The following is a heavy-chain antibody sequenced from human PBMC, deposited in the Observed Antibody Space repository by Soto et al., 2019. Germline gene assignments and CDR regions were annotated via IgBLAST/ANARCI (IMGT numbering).Heavy chain of an antibody. CDR2: ISYDGSNK. CDR3: ARDRFYDSSGYPGAFDY. CDR1: GFTFSSYA. J-gene: IGHJ4*02. V-gene: IGHV3-30-3*01. Sequence: PGGSLRLSCAASGFTFSSYAMHWVRQAPGKGLEWVAVISYDGSNKYYADSVKGRFTISRDNSKNTLYLQMNSLRAEDTAVYYCARDRFYDSSGYPGAFDYWGQGTLVTVSS. D-gene: IGHD3-22*01.